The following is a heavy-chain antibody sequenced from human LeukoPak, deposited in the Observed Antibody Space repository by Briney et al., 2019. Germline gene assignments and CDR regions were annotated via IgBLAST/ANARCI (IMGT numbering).Heavy chain of an antibody. J-gene: IGHJ4*02. Sequence: GGSLRLSCSASGFTFIGYAMHWVRQAPGKGLEYVSSISSDGRTTYYADSVKGRFTISRDNSKNTLYLQMSSLRPEDTSIYYCVKDRAVDYWGQGTLVTVSS. CDR2: ISSDGRTT. CDR3: VKDRAVDY. CDR1: GFTFIGYA. V-gene: IGHV3-64D*08. D-gene: IGHD6-13*01.